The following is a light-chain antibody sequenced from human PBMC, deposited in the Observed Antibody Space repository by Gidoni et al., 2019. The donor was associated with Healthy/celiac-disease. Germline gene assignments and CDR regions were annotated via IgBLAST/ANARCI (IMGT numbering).Light chain of an antibody. Sequence: DIQLTQSPSYLSASVGERVTITCQASQDISNYLNWYQQKPGKAPKLLIYDASNLETGVPSRFSGSGSGTDFTFTISSLQPEDIATYYCQQYDNLRVTFGPGTKVDIK. J-gene: IGKJ3*01. V-gene: IGKV1-33*01. CDR2: DAS. CDR1: QDISNY. CDR3: QQYDNLRVT.